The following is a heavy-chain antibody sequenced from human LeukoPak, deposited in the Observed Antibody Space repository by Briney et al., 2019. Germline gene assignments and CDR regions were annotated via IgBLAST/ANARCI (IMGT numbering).Heavy chain of an antibody. Sequence: PGGSLRLSCAASGFTFSSCGMHWVRQAPSKGLEWVAFIRYDGSNKYYADSVKGRFTISRDNSKNTLYLQMNSLRAEDTAVYYCAKNSGYSYGSYFDYWGQGTLVTVSS. CDR3: AKNSGYSYGSYFDY. J-gene: IGHJ4*02. CDR2: IRYDGSNK. D-gene: IGHD5-18*01. V-gene: IGHV3-30*02. CDR1: GFTFSSCG.